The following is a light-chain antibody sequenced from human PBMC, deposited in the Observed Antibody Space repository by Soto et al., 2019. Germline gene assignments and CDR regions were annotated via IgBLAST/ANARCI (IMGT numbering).Light chain of an antibody. CDR2: DAA. V-gene: IGKV3-11*01. CDR3: QQRSSWPRS. J-gene: IGKJ1*01. Sequence: DIVLTQSPATLSLSPGDRATLSCRASQSVGTSLAWYKQQPGQAPRLLIHDAAYRASGIPERFSGSGSGTAFSLSISNLEPDDFAVYECQQRSSWPRSFGRGTKVEV. CDR1: QSVGTS.